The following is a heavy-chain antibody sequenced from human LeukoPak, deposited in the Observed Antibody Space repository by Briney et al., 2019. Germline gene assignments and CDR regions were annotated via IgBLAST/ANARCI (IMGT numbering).Heavy chain of an antibody. CDR2: ISGSGGST. V-gene: IGHV3-23*01. D-gene: IGHD2-2*01. Sequence: GGSLRLSCAASGFTFSSYAMSWVRQAPGKGLEWVSAISGSGGSTYYADSVKGRFTISRDNSKNTLYLQMNSLRAEDTAVYYCAKDALIVVVPAAPEDYWGQGTLVTVSS. CDR3: AKDALIVVVPAAPEDY. J-gene: IGHJ4*02. CDR1: GFTFSSYA.